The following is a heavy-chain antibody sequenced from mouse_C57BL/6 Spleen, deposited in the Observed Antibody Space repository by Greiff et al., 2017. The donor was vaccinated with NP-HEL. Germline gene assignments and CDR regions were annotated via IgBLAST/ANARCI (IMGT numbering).Heavy chain of an antibody. Sequence: QVQLQQPGAELARPGASVKMSCKASGYTFTSYTMHWINQRPGQGLEWIGYINPSSGYTKYNQKFKDKATLTADKSSSTAYMQLSSLTSEDSAGYYCARSLEGYAMDDWGQGTSVTVSS. CDR3: ARSLEGYAMDD. J-gene: IGHJ4*01. CDR1: GYTFTSYT. V-gene: IGHV1-4*01. CDR2: INPSSGYT.